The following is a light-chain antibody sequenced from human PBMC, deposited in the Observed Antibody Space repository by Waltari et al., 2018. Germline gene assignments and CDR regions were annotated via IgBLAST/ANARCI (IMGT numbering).Light chain of an antibody. CDR2: WAS. CDR1: QSVLDNSNDKNY. V-gene: IGKV4-1*01. CDR3: QQYYRSRT. J-gene: IGKJ1*01. Sequence: QSVLDNSNDKNYLAWYQQKPGQPPKLLIYWASTRESGVPDRFSGSGSGTDFTLTISSLQAEDVAVYYCQQYYRSRTFGQGTKVEIK.